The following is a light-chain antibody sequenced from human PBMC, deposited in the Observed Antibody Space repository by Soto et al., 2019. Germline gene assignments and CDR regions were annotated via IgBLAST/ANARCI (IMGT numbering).Light chain of an antibody. CDR2: VNSDGSH. V-gene: IGLV4-69*01. CDR3: QTWGTGVLV. CDR1: SGHSSYA. J-gene: IGLJ2*01. Sequence: QLVLTQSPSASASLGASVKLTCTLSSGHSSYAIAWHQQQPEKGPRYLMKVNSDGSHSKGDGIPDRFSGSSSGAERYLTISSLQSEDEADYYCQTWGTGVLVFGGGTEVTVL.